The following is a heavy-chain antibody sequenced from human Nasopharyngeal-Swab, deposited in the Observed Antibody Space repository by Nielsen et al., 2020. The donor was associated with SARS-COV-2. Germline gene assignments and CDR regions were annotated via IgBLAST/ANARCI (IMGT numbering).Heavy chain of an antibody. D-gene: IGHD3-10*01. J-gene: IGHJ2*01. V-gene: IGHV4-34*01. CDR1: GGSFSGYY. CDR2: INHSGST. Sequence: SETLSLTCAVSGGSFSGYYWSWIRQPPGKGLEWIGEINHSGSTNYNPSLKSRVTISVDTSKNQFSLKLSSVTAADTAVYYCARVAEFYYGSGGHYWYFDLWGRGTLVTVSS. CDR3: ARVAEFYYGSGGHYWYFDL.